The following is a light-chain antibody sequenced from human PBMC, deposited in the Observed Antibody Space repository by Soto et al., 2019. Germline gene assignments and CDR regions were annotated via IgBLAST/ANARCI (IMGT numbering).Light chain of an antibody. CDR3: HHYGNSPT. V-gene: IGKV3-20*01. CDR1: QSVRSDD. CDR2: GAS. J-gene: IGKJ1*01. Sequence: EIVLTQSPGSLSLSPGERATLSCRARQSVRSDDLAWYQQKPGQAPRLLVYGASSRATGIPDRFSDSGSGTDFTLTISGLEPEDFAVYYCHHYGNSPTFGQGTKVEIK.